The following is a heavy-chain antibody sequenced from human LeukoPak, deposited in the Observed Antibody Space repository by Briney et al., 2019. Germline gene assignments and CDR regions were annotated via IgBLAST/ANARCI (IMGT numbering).Heavy chain of an antibody. CDR1: GYSLTNYY. J-gene: IGHJ6*02. Sequence: ASVKVSCKAFGYSLTNYYVHWVRQAPGQGLEWMGEINPSGGSTNYAQKFQGRVTITADKSTSTAYMELSSLRSEDTAVYYCARGYCGGDCYSSYYYYGMDVWGQGTTVTVSS. CDR3: ARGYCGGDCYSSYYYYGMDV. V-gene: IGHV1-46*01. CDR2: INPSGGST. D-gene: IGHD2-21*02.